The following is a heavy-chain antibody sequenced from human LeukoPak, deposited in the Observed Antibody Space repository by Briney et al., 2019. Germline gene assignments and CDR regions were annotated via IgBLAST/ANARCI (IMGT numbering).Heavy chain of an antibody. CDR2: ISSSSSYI. Sequence: GGSLRLSCAASGFTFSSYSMNWVRQAPGKGLEWVSSISSSSSYIYHADSVKGRFTISRDNAKNSLYLQMNSLRAEDTAVYYCASLGKGDWGQGTLVTVSS. D-gene: IGHD3-10*01. J-gene: IGHJ4*02. V-gene: IGHV3-21*01. CDR1: GFTFSSYS. CDR3: ASLGKGD.